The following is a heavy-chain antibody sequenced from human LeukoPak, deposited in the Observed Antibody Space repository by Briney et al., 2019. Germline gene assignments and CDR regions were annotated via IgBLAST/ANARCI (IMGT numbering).Heavy chain of an antibody. Sequence: SETLSLTCTVSGGSISSYHWSWIRQPPGKGLEWIGYIYYSGSTNYNPSLKSRVTISVDTSKNQFSLKLSSVTAADTAVYYCARNYYDSSGNFDYWGQGTLVTVSS. CDR3: ARNYYDSSGNFDY. J-gene: IGHJ4*02. CDR2: IYYSGST. V-gene: IGHV4-59*01. D-gene: IGHD3-22*01. CDR1: GGSISSYH.